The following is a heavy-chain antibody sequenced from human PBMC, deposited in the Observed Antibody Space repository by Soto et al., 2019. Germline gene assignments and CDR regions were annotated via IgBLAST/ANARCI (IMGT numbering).Heavy chain of an antibody. J-gene: IGHJ6*02. V-gene: IGHV1-69*12. CDR1: GGSLSNFG. D-gene: IGHD3-22*01. CDR3: ARGDATKIVVTTYYAMDA. CDR2: IIPVCGTP. Sequence: QVQLVQSGAEVKKPGSSVKVSCTASGGSLSNFGISWVRQAPGQGLEWMGAIIPVCGTPNYAQKFQDRVTINADESKTTVYMEVRSLTSEETAVYYCARGDATKIVVTTYYAMDAWGQGTTVTVSS.